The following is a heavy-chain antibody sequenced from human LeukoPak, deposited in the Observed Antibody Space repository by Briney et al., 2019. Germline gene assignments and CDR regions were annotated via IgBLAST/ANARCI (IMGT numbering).Heavy chain of an antibody. J-gene: IGHJ4*02. CDR3: ARASYDSSGYYYPFDY. CDR2: ISYDGSNK. V-gene: IGHV3-30-3*01. CDR1: GFTFSSYA. Sequence: GGSLRLSCAASGFTFSSYAMHWVRQAPGKGLEWVAVISYDGSNKYYADSVKGRFTISRDNSKNTLYLQMNSLRAEDTAVYYCARASYDSSGYYYPFDYWGQGTLVTVSS. D-gene: IGHD3-22*01.